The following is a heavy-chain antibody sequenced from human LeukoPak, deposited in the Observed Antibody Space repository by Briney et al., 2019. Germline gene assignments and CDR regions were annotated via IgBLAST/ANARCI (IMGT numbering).Heavy chain of an antibody. D-gene: IGHD3-22*01. J-gene: IGHJ4*02. CDR3: AREIYYDSSVYYPPLGY. Sequence: GGSLRLSCAASGFTFSSYSMNWVRQAPGKGLEWVSSISSSSSYIYYADSVKGRFTISRDNAKNSLYLQMNSLRAEDTAVYYCAREIYYDSSVYYPPLGYWGQETLVPVPS. V-gene: IGHV3-21*01. CDR1: GFTFSSYS. CDR2: ISSSSSYI.